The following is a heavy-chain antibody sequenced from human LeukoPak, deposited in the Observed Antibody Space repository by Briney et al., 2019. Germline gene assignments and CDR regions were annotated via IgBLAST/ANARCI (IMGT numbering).Heavy chain of an antibody. Sequence: GGSLRLSCAASGFTFSSYAMSWVRQAPGKGLEWVSAISGSGGSTYYADSVKGRFTISRDNAQNSVYLQMNSVRAEDTAVYYCARIGYSSSCFDYWGQGTPVTVSS. V-gene: IGHV3-23*01. CDR3: ARIGYSSSCFDY. CDR1: GFTFSSYA. CDR2: ISGSGGST. D-gene: IGHD6-13*01. J-gene: IGHJ4*02.